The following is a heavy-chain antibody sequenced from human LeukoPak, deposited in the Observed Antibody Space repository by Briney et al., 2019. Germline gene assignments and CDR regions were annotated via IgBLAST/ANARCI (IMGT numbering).Heavy chain of an antibody. CDR3: ARKIAVAADFDY. Sequence: ASVKVSCKASGYTFTGYYMHWVRQAPGQGLEWVGRINPNSGGTNYAQKFQGRVTMTRDTSISTAYMELSRLRSDDTAVYYCARKIAVAADFDYWGQGTLVTVSS. V-gene: IGHV1-2*06. D-gene: IGHD6-19*01. CDR2: INPNSGGT. CDR1: GYTFTGYY. J-gene: IGHJ4*02.